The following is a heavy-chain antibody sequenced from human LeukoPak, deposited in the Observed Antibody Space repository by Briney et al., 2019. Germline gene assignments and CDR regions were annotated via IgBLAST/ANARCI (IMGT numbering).Heavy chain of an antibody. CDR1: GFTFSSYN. Sequence: GGSLRLSCAASGFTFSSYNMNWVRQTPGQGLEWVSSITSGSSHIYYADSVKGRFTISRDNAKSSLYLQKNSLRAEDTAIYYCARDERLLSFLKWGQGTLVTVSS. CDR2: ITSGSSHI. CDR3: ARDERLLSFLK. V-gene: IGHV3-21*04. D-gene: IGHD3-3*01. J-gene: IGHJ4*02.